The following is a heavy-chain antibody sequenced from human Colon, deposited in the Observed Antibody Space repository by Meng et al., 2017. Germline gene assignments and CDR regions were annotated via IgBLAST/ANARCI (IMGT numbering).Heavy chain of an antibody. V-gene: IGHV4-4*02. D-gene: IGHD3-10*01. CDR2: IYHSGST. Sequence: QVQWQGSGPRLVKLSGTLSLTCAVSGDSIRSSNWWSWVRQSPGRGLEWIGEIYHSGSTNYNPSLKNRVTMTVDNSKNQFSLTLYSVTAADTAVYYCARVIYASGNMAHLDYWGQGTLVTVSS. CDR1: GDSIRSSNW. CDR3: ARVIYASGNMAHLDY. J-gene: IGHJ4*02.